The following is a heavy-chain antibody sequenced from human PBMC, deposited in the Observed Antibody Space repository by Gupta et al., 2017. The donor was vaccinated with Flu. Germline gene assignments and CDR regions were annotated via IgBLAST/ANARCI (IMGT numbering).Heavy chain of an antibody. V-gene: IGHV3-7*01. J-gene: IGHJ4*02. CDR2: IKQDGSEK. D-gene: IGHD6-13*01. Sequence: WVRQAPGKGLEWVANIKQDGSEKYYVDSVKGRFTISRDNAKNSLYLQMNSLRAEDTAVYYCARDRKAAVFDYWGQGTLVTVSS. CDR3: ARDRKAAVFDY.